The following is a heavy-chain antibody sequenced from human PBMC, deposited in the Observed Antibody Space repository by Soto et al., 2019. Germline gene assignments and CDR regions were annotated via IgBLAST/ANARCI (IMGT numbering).Heavy chain of an antibody. D-gene: IGHD2-15*01. V-gene: IGHV6-1*01. J-gene: IGHJ6*02. CDR1: WASFSSSMVA. CDR2: TYYRSRWYS. Sequence: SQALSLTCVISWASFSSSMVACNWVRQSPSRGLEWLGRTYYRSRWYSDFAVSVRGRIVINADTSKNQFSLQLNSVTPEDTAVYFCARSEEDSDYYYYGLDVWGQGTTVTVSS. CDR3: ARSEEDSDYYYYGLDV.